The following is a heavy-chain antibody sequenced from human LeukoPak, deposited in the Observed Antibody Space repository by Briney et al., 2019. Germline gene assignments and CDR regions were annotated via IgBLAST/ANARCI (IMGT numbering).Heavy chain of an antibody. CDR2: IAGSSGYI. CDR3: AREDTGYGGFDS. Sequence: GGSLRLSCAASGFTFSSYTMNWVRQAPGKGLEWVSSIAGSSGYISYADSVKGRFTISRDNAKKSLYLQMTSLTAEDTAVYYCAREDTGYGGFDSWGQGTLVTVSS. CDR1: GFTFSSYT. J-gene: IGHJ5*01. D-gene: IGHD4-23*01. V-gene: IGHV3-21*01.